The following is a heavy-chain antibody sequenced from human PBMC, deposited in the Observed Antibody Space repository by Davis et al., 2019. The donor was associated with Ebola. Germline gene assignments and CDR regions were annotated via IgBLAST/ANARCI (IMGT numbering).Heavy chain of an antibody. Sequence: PSETLSLTCAVYGESFSAYYWNWIRQSPGKGLEWIGEIHHSGSTNSNPSLKSRVTISIDSSKNQFSLKLSSVTAADTAVYYCARERRFSSWLDDWGQGTLVTVSS. CDR1: GESFSAYY. V-gene: IGHV4-34*01. CDR3: ARERRFSSWLDD. CDR2: IHHSGST. D-gene: IGHD6-13*01. J-gene: IGHJ5*02.